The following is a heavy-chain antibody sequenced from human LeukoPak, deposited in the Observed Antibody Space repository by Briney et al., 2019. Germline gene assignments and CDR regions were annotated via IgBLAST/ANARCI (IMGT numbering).Heavy chain of an antibody. D-gene: IGHD2-2*01. J-gene: IGHJ6*02. CDR3: ARDWVVVPAAINYGMDV. CDR1: GGTFSSYA. Sequence: SVKVSRKASGGTFSSYAISWVRQAPGQALEWMGRIVPILGIANYAQKFQGRVTMTRDTSTSTVYMELSSLRSEDTAVYYCARDWVVVPAAINYGMDVWGQGTTVTVSS. V-gene: IGHV1-69*04. CDR2: IVPILGIA.